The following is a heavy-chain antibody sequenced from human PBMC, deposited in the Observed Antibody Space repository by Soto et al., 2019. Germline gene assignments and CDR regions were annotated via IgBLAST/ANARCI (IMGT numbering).Heavy chain of an antibody. CDR3: AKPPVYCTSTTCPPYYSGMDV. Sequence: QVQLVESGGGVVQPGKSLRLSCAASGFTFSSFGMHWVRRAPAKGLEWVAVISYDGSNKYYADSVKGRFTIARDNSKNTLYLQMTSLRAEDTAVYYCAKPPVYCTSTTCPPYYSGMDVWGQGTTVTVSS. D-gene: IGHD2-2*01. CDR2: ISYDGSNK. V-gene: IGHV3-30*18. CDR1: GFTFSSFG. J-gene: IGHJ6*02.